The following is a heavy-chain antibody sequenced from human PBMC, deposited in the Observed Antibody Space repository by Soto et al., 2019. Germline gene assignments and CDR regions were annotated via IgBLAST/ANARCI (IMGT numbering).Heavy chain of an antibody. D-gene: IGHD3-10*01. V-gene: IGHV3-15*07. CDR1: GFTFSNAW. CDR3: TTDPTILWFGETNDY. Sequence: GGSLRLSCAASGFTFSNAWMNWVRQAPGKGLEWVGRIKSKTDGGTTDYAAPVKGRFTISRDDSKNTLYLQMNSLKTEDTAVYYCTTDPTILWFGETNDYWGQGTLVTVSS. J-gene: IGHJ4*02. CDR2: IKSKTDGGTT.